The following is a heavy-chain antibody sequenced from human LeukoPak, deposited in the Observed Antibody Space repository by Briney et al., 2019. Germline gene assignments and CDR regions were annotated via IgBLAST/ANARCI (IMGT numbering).Heavy chain of an antibody. CDR1: GGSISSSSYY. V-gene: IGHV4-39*07. CDR2: IYYSGST. CDR3: ARAGRVGGYVDY. J-gene: IGHJ4*02. Sequence: SETLSLTCTVSGGSISSSSYYWGWIRQPPGKGLEWIGSIYYSGSTFYNPSLKSRVTMSVDTSKNQFSLKLSSVTAADTAVYYCARAGRVGGYVDYWGQGTLVTVSS. D-gene: IGHD2-15*01.